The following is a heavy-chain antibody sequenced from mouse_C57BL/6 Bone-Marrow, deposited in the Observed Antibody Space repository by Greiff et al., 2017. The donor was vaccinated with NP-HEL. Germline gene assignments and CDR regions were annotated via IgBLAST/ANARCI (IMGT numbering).Heavy chain of an antibody. CDR3: ASEGTVVPYFDY. CDR2: IHPNSGST. V-gene: IGHV1-64*01. Sequence: SGAELVKPGASVKLSCKASGYTFTSYWMHWVKQRPGQGLEWIGMIHPNSGSTNYNEKFKSKATLTVDKSSSTAYMQLSSLTSEDSAVYYCASEGTVVPYFDYWGQGTTLTVSS. J-gene: IGHJ2*01. CDR1: GYTFTSYW. D-gene: IGHD1-1*01.